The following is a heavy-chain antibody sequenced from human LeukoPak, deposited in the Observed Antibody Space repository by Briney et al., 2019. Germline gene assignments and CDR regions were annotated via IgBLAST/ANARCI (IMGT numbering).Heavy chain of an antibody. V-gene: IGHV1-18*01. CDR2: ISAYNGNT. J-gene: IGHJ6*03. CDR3: ARDRHIAAAVYYYYMDV. Sequence: GASVKVSCKASGYTFTSYGISWVRQAPGQGLEWMGWISAYNGNTDYAQRVQGRVTMTTDTSTSTAYMEVRSLRSDDTAVCYCARDRHIAAAVYYYYMDVWGKGTPVTVSS. D-gene: IGHD6-13*01. CDR1: GYTFTSYG.